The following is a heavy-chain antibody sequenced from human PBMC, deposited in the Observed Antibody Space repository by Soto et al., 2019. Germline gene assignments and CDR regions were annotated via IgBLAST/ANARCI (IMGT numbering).Heavy chain of an antibody. CDR2: IYWDDDK. CDR3: AHRVLRAVFGLVTTTAIYFDF. D-gene: IGHD3-3*01. CDR1: GFSRTTRGVG. V-gene: IGHV2-5*02. J-gene: IGHJ4*02. Sequence: QITLNEAGPTQVKPRQTLTLTCTFSGFSRTTRGVGVGWIRQSPGKAPEWLALIYWDDDKRYSPSLKSRLTITKDTSKNPVVLTMADLDPADTATYYCAHRVLRAVFGLVTTTAIYFDFWGQGTPVAVSS.